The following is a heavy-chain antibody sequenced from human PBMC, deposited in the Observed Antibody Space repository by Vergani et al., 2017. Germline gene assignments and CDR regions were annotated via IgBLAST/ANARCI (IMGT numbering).Heavy chain of an antibody. V-gene: IGHV1-3*01. J-gene: IGHJ4*02. CDR3: ARGLRAAAGLAFDY. CDR2: INAGNGNT. D-gene: IGHD6-13*01. CDR1: GYTFTSYA. Sequence: QVQLVQSGAEVKKPGASVKVSCKASGYTFTSYAMHWVRQAPEQRLEWMGWINAGNGNTKYSQKFQGRVTITRDTSASTAYMELSSLRSEDTAVYYCARGLRAAAGLAFDYWGQGTLVTVSS.